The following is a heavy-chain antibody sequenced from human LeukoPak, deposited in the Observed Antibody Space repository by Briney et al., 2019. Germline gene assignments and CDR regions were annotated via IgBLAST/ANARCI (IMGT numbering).Heavy chain of an antibody. D-gene: IGHD2-21*01. Sequence: GGSLRLSCAASGFTFSSYSMNWVRQAPGKGLEWVANIKEDGSETYYVDSAKGRFTISRDNAKNSLFLQVDSLRVEDAAIYYCSYSLNYWGQGTLVTVSS. CDR1: GFTFSSYS. CDR2: IKEDGSET. CDR3: SYSLNY. J-gene: IGHJ4*02. V-gene: IGHV3-7*01.